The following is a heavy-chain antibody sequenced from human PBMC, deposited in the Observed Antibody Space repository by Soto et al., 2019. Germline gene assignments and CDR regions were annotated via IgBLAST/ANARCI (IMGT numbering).Heavy chain of an antibody. CDR2: IIPIFGTA. J-gene: IGHJ6*02. V-gene: IGHV1-69*12. CDR3: ARRELSGSAPGYCSGGSCYYYFFGMDV. D-gene: IGHD2-15*01. CDR1: GGTFSSYA. Sequence: QVQLVQSGAEVKKPGSSVKVSCKASGGTFSSYAISWVRQAPGQGLEWMGGIIPIFGTANYAQKFQGRVTITADESTSTTYMELSSLRSEDTGVYCCARRELSGSAPGYCSGGSCYYYFFGMDVWGQGTTVTVSS.